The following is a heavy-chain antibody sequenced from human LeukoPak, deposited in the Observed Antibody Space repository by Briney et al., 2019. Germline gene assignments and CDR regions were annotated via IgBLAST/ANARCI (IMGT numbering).Heavy chain of an antibody. V-gene: IGHV1-18*01. CDR1: GYTFTSFG. Sequence: GASVKVSCKASGYTFTSFGIRWVRQAPGQGLEWMGWISAYNGNTNYAQKLQGRVTMTTDTSTSTAYMELRSLRSDDTAVYYCARDGITMIVVARMQGDYWGQGTLVTVSS. CDR2: ISAYNGNT. D-gene: IGHD3-22*01. CDR3: ARDGITMIVVARMQGDY. J-gene: IGHJ4*02.